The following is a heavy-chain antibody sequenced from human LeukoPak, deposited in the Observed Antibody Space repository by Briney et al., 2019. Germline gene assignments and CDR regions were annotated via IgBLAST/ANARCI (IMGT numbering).Heavy chain of an antibody. V-gene: IGHV3-23*01. CDR3: ARRRWRYYDILTGYQNDAFDS. J-gene: IGHJ3*02. D-gene: IGHD3-9*01. CDR2: ICGRGGST. Sequence: PGGSLRVSCAASVFTFSSYAMSWGRQAPGKGRWWVSAICGRGGSTYYADSVKGRFTISRDNSKNTLYLQMNGLRAEDTAVYYCARRRWRYYDILTGYQNDAFDSWGQGTMVTVSS. CDR1: VFTFSSYA.